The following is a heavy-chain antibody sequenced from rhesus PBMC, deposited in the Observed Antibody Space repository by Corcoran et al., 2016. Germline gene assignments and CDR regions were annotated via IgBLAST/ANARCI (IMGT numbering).Heavy chain of an antibody. D-gene: IGHD3-3*01. CDR1: GYTFTDYY. CDR2: INPYNANT. V-gene: IGHV1S2*01. CDR3: ASPTYYNIWTGYSPGNEYFEF. Sequence: QVQLVQSGAEVKKPGSSVKVSCKASGYTFTDYYMHWVRQAPRQGLEWMVWINPYNANTNYAPKFQGRGTMTRDTSTSTAYLELSILRSVDTAVYYCASPTYYNIWTGYSPGNEYFEFWGQGALVTVSS. J-gene: IGHJ1*01.